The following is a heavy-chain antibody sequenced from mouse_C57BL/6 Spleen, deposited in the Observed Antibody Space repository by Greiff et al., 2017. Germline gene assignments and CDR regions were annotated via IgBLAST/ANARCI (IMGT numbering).Heavy chain of an antibody. J-gene: IGHJ1*03. CDR1: GYTFTEYT. Sequence: QVQLQQSGAELVKPGASVKLSCKASGYTFTEYTIHWVKQRSGQGLEWIGWFYPGSGSIKYNEKFKDKATLTADKYSSTVYMELSRLTSEDSAVYFCARHGFTVVATTYWYFDVWGTGTTVTVSS. D-gene: IGHD1-1*01. V-gene: IGHV1-62-2*01. CDR2: FYPGSGSI. CDR3: ARHGFTVVATTYWYFDV.